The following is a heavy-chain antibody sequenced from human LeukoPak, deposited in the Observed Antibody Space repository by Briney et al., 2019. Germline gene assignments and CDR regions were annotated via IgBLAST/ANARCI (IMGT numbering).Heavy chain of an antibody. Sequence: GGSLRLSCAASGFTFDDYAMPWVRQAPGKGLEWVSGISWNSGSIGYADSVKGRFTISRDNAKNSLYLQMNSLRAEDTALYYCAKALPDILTGYYSPDAFDIWGQGTMVTVSS. CDR1: GFTFDDYA. J-gene: IGHJ3*02. CDR3: AKALPDILTGYYSPDAFDI. V-gene: IGHV3-9*01. D-gene: IGHD3-9*01. CDR2: ISWNSGSI.